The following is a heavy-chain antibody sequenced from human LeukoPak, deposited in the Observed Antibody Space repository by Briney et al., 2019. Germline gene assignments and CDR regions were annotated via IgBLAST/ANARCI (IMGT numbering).Heavy chain of an antibody. CDR1: GFTFSDYY. J-gene: IGHJ4*02. V-gene: IGHV3-11*01. Sequence: GGSLRLSCAASGFTFSDYYMSWIRQAPGKGLEWVSYISSGGRTIYYAGSVKGRFTMSRDNAKNSLYLQMNSLTAADTAVYYCGLHGGFRPFDYWGQGTLVTVSS. CDR3: GLHGGFRPFDY. CDR2: ISSGGRTI. D-gene: IGHD2-15*01.